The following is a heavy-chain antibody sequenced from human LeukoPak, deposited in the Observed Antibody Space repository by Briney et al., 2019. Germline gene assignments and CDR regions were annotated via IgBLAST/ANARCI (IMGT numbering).Heavy chain of an antibody. V-gene: IGHV4-59*01. J-gene: IGHJ4*02. CDR3: ARVICSSTSCYPDY. D-gene: IGHD2-2*01. Sequence: SETLSLTCTVSGGSISSYYWSWIRQPAGKGLEWIGYIYYSGSTNYNPSLKSRVTISVDTSKNQFSLKLSSVTAADTAVYYCARVICSSTSCYPDYWGQGTLVTVSS. CDR2: IYYSGST. CDR1: GGSISSYY.